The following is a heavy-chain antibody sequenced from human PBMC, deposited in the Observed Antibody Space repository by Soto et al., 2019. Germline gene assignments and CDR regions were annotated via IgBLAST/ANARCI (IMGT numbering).Heavy chain of an antibody. CDR3: APDTTSTGSFGRFDY. J-gene: IGHJ4*02. CDR1: GFSFSTHG. CDR2: ISFHGNIR. D-gene: IGHD2-8*02. V-gene: IGHV3-30*03. Sequence: GGSLRLSCAASGFSFSTHGMHGVRQAPGKGLEWVAGISFHGNIRKTADSVKGRFTISRENSKNVLYLQLSSLGPDDSGVYYCAPDTTSTGSFGRFDYWGEVPTVT.